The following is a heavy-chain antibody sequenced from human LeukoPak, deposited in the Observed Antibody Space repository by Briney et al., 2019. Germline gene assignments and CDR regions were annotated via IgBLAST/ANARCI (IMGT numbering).Heavy chain of an antibody. CDR2: IYYSGST. J-gene: IGHJ4*02. Sequence: SETLSLTCTVSGGSISSYYWGWIRQPPGKGLEWIGSIYYSGSTYYNPSLKSRVTISVDTSKNQFSLKLSSVTAADTAVYYCARHRRSGFGSYRYFDYWGQGTLVTVSS. D-gene: IGHD3-10*01. CDR1: GGSISSYY. V-gene: IGHV4-39*01. CDR3: ARHRRSGFGSYRYFDY.